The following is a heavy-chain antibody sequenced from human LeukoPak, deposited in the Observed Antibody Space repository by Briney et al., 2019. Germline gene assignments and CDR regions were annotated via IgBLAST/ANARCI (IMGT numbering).Heavy chain of an antibody. J-gene: IGHJ6*03. CDR3: ARRPAARPGYYYYMDV. Sequence: SETLSLTCTVSGGSISSYYWSWIRQPPGKGLEWIGEINHSGSTNYNPSLKSRVTISVDTSKNQFSLKLSSVTAADTAVYYCARRPAARPGYYYYMDVWGKGTTVTVSS. CDR2: INHSGST. V-gene: IGHV4-34*01. D-gene: IGHD6-6*01. CDR1: GGSISSYY.